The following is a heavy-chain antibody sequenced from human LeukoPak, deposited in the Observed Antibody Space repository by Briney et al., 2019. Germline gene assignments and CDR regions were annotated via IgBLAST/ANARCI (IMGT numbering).Heavy chain of an antibody. CDR1: GGSVSRSY. CDR3: ANLDGPGSYFDN. J-gene: IGHJ4*02. Sequence: SETLSLTCDVSGGSVSRSYWSCIRQPPGKGLKSLGYIYSRGNTNYYPSLKSRVTISLDTSKNQFSLRLTSVTAADTAVYYCANLDGPGSYFDNWGRGTLVTVSS. V-gene: IGHV4-59*02. CDR2: IYSRGNT. D-gene: IGHD3-10*01.